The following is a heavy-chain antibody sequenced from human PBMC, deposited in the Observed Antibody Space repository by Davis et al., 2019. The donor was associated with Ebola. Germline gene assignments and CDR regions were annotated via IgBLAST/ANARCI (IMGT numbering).Heavy chain of an antibody. Sequence: SQTLSLTCGVYDGSLGGYYWSWVRHPPGKGLEWIGEINHGGGTNYSPSLKSRVTISIDTSKNLFSLNLNSLTAADTAVYYCARGGGPYGGRFDRWGQGTLLTVSS. J-gene: IGHJ5*02. CDR3: ARGGGPYGGRFDR. CDR1: DGSLGGYY. CDR2: INHGGGT. D-gene: IGHD4-23*01. V-gene: IGHV4-34*01.